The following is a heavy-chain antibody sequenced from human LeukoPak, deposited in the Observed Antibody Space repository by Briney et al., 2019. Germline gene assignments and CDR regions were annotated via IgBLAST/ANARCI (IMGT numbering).Heavy chain of an antibody. D-gene: IGHD1-1*01. CDR2: ISASNGNT. V-gene: IGHV1-18*01. CDR1: GYIFTSYG. CDR3: ARRPISTGIDY. J-gene: IGHJ4*02. Sequence: GASVKVSCKASGYIFTSYGINWVRQAPGQGLEWMGWISASNGNTNYAQKLQGRVTMTTDTSTNTAYMELRSLRSDDTAVYYCARRPISTGIDYWGQGTLVTVSS.